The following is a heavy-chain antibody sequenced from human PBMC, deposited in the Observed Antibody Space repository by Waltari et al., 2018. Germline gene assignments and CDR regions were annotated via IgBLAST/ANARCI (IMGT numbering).Heavy chain of an antibody. CDR1: GGSFSGYY. J-gene: IGHJ4*02. V-gene: IGHV4-34*01. D-gene: IGHD2-2*01. CDR3: ARGGTLGEVPAAGRGAYYFDY. Sequence: QVQLQQWGAGLLKPSETLSLTCAVYGGSFSGYYWSWIRQPPGKGLEWIGEINHSGSTNYNPALKRRVTISVDTAKNQFSLKLSSVTAAETAVYYCARGGTLGEVPAAGRGAYYFDYWGQGTLVTVSS. CDR2: INHSGST.